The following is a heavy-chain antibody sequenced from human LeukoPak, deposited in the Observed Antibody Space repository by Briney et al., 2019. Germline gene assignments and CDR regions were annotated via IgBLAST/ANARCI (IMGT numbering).Heavy chain of an antibody. CDR2: ISAYNGNT. D-gene: IGHD3-3*01. CDR3: ARDPTTYYTIFRLSSWVDP. CDR1: GYTFTSYG. V-gene: IGHV1-18*01. Sequence: ASVKVSCKASGYTFTSYGISWVRQAPGQGLEWMGWISAYNGNTNYAQKLQGRVTMTTDTSTSTAYMELRSLRSDDTAVYYCARDPTTYYTIFRLSSWVDPWGQGTLVTVSS. J-gene: IGHJ5*02.